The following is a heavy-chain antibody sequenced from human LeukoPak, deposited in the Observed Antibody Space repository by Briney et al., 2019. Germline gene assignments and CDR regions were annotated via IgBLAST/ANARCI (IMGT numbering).Heavy chain of an antibody. CDR1: GYTFTGYY. J-gene: IGHJ6*04. D-gene: IGHD2-21*02. V-gene: IGHV1-2*02. CDR2: SNPNSGGT. CDR3: ARDNREVRGGDCFDV. Sequence: ASVKVSCKASGYTFTGYYMHWVRQAPGQGLEWMGLSNPNSGGTNYAQKFQGRVTMPRDTSITTPYMELSRLRSDDTAVYYCARDNREVRGGDCFDVWGKGTTVTVSS.